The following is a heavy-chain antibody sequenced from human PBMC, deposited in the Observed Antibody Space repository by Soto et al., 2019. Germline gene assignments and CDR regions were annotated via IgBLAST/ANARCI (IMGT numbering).Heavy chain of an antibody. J-gene: IGHJ5*02. CDR3: ATAPYDSSGYYYNGFDP. D-gene: IGHD3-22*01. Sequence: QVQLVQSGAEVKKPGSSVKVSCKASGGTFSSYAISWVRQAPGQGLEWMGGIIPIFGTANYAQKFQGRVTITADESTSTAYMELSSLRSEDTAVYYWATAPYDSSGYYYNGFDPWGQGTLVTVSS. CDR2: IIPIFGTA. CDR1: GGTFSSYA. V-gene: IGHV1-69*12.